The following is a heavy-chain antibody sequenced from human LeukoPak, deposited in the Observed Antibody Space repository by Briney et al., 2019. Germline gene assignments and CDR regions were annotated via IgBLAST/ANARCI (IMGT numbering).Heavy chain of an antibody. J-gene: IGHJ6*02. CDR2: ISSSSSSYI. CDR1: GFTFSSYS. CDR3: ARDFIKNYYYGMDV. V-gene: IGHV3-21*01. Sequence: GGSLRLSCAASGFTFSSYSMNWVRQAPGKGLEWDSSISSSSSSYIYYADSVKGRFTISRDNAKNSLYLQMNSLRAEDTVVYYCARDFIKNYYYGMDVWGQGTTVTVSS.